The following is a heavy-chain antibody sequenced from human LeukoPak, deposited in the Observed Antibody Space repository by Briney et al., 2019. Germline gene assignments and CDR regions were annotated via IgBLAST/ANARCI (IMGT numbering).Heavy chain of an antibody. CDR1: GFTFSSYW. V-gene: IGHV3-74*01. Sequence: PGGSLRLSCAASGFTFSSYWMHWVRQAPGKGLVWVSRINSDGSSTSYADSVKGRFTISRDNAKNSLYLQMNTLRAGDTAFYYCARASYVDDSSGAYFDYWGLGTLVTVSS. CDR3: ARASYVDDSSGAYFDY. D-gene: IGHD3-22*01. CDR2: INSDGSST. J-gene: IGHJ4*01.